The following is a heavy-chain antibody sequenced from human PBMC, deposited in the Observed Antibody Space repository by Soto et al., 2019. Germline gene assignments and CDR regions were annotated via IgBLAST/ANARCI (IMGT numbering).Heavy chain of an antibody. CDR2: ISGSGGST. J-gene: IGHJ5*02. CDR3: AKDPPVIVDDFWSGYWNWFDP. Sequence: GGSLRLSCAASGFTFSSYAMSWVRQAPGKGLEWVSAISGSGGSTYYADSVKGRFTLSRDNSKNTLYLQMNSLRAEDTAVYYCAKDPPVIVDDFWSGYWNWFDPWGQGTLVTVSS. D-gene: IGHD3-3*01. V-gene: IGHV3-23*01. CDR1: GFTFSSYA.